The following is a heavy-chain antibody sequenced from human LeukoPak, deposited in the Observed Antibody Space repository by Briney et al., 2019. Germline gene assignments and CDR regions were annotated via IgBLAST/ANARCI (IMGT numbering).Heavy chain of an antibody. CDR2: IIPIFGTA. CDR1: GYTFTSYG. Sequence: SVKVSCKASGYTFTSYGISWVRQAPGQGLEWMGGIIPIFGTANYAQKFQGRVTITTDESTSTAYMELSSLRSEDTAVYCCARLNLSGYCSSTSCPYYFDYWGQGTLVTVSS. V-gene: IGHV1-69*05. J-gene: IGHJ4*02. CDR3: ARLNLSGYCSSTSCPYYFDY. D-gene: IGHD2-2*01.